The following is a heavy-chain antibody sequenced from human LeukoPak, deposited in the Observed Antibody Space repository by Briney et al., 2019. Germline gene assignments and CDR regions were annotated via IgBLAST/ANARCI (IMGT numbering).Heavy chain of an antibody. CDR3: ARGPPNWGYDY. Sequence: ASVNVSCKASGYTFTRYDFNWVRQATGQRPEWMGWMSTNSGDTGYAQKFQDRITMTRNTSISTAYMELSSLRSDDTAVYYCARGPPNWGYDYWGPGTLVTVSS. J-gene: IGHJ4*02. D-gene: IGHD7-27*01. CDR1: GYTFTRYD. CDR2: MSTNSGDT. V-gene: IGHV1-8*01.